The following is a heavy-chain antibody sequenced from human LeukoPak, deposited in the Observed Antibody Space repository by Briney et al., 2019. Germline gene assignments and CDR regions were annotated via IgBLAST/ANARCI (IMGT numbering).Heavy chain of an antibody. D-gene: IGHD2-2*01. CDR1: GFIFSSYW. V-gene: IGHV3-74*01. CDR2: INSDGSST. CDR3: ARGVGYCSSTSCYWWFDP. J-gene: IGHJ5*02. Sequence: PGGSLRLSCAASGFIFSSYWMHWVRQAPGKGVVWVSRINSDGSSTSYADSVKGRFTISRDNAKNTLYLQMNSLRAEDTAVYYCARGVGYCSSTSCYWWFDPWGQGTLVTVSS.